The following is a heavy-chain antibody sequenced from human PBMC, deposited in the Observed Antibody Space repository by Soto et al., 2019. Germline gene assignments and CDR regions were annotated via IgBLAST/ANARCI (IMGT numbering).Heavy chain of an antibody. V-gene: IGHV4-38-2*01. CDR1: GYSITNGYY. J-gene: IGHJ4*02. D-gene: IGHD3-3*02. Sequence: SETLSLTCAVSGYSITNGYYWGWIRQPPGKGLEWIGSIYHSGNTYYNPSLKSRVTLSIDTSKNQFSLKLRSVTAADTAMYYCARVKLAGRGSFHDWGQGTLVTVS. CDR3: ARVKLAGRGSFHD. CDR2: IYHSGNT.